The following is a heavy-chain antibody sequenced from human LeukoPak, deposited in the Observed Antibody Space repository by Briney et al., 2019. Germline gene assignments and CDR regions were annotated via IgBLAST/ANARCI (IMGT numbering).Heavy chain of an antibody. CDR3: SRDFYGSGSSIIDY. V-gene: IGHV3-11*05. CDR1: GSTFNDYY. Sequence: KPGGSLRLSCAASGSTFNDYYMSWIRQAPGKGLEWVSYISSSSSYTNYADSVKGRFTISRDNAKNLLYLQMNSLRAEDTAVYYCSRDFYGSGSSIIDYWGQGTLVTVSS. J-gene: IGHJ4*02. CDR2: ISSSSSYT. D-gene: IGHD3-10*01.